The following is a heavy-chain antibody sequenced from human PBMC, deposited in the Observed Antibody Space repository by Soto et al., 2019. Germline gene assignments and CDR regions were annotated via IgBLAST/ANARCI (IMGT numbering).Heavy chain of an antibody. V-gene: IGHV4-59*01. CDR2: IYYSGST. J-gene: IGHJ6*03. CDR3: ARTEGFCRSTSCFFPYSYLDV. CDR1: GGSISSYY. Sequence: SETLSLTCTVSGGSISSYYWTWIRQPPGKGLEWIGYIYYSGSTNYNPSLKSRVTISVDTSKNQCSVKLSSVTAADTAVSYCARTEGFCRSTSCFFPYSYLDVWGKGTTVTVSS. D-gene: IGHD2-2*01.